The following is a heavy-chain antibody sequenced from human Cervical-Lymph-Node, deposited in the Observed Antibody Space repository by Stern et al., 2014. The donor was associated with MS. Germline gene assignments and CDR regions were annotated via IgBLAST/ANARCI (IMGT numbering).Heavy chain of an antibody. CDR3: ARHVQGFDY. CDR1: GYNFFTYY. CDR2: IYPYDSDT. J-gene: IGHJ4*02. Sequence: EVQLVQSGAEVKKPGESLKISCKGSGYNFFTYYIAWVRQMPGKGLEWMGVIYPYDSDTTYSPSFQGQVTISADRSITTAYLQWSSLRASDTAMYYCARHVQGFDYWGQGTLVTVSS. V-gene: IGHV5-51*01.